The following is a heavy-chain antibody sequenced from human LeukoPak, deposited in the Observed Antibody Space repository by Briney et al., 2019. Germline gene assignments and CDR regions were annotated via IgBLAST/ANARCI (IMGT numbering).Heavy chain of an antibody. Sequence: KSSETLSLTCAVYDGSFSGYYWSWIRQPPGKGPEWIGTIYHSGSTYYNPSLKSRVTISVDTSKNQLSLNLSSVTAADTAVYYCARRYSTGWSSTSWGQGTLVIVSS. CDR2: IYHSGST. CDR1: DGSFSGYY. D-gene: IGHD2-2*01. J-gene: IGHJ5*02. CDR3: ARRYSTGWSSTS. V-gene: IGHV4-34*01.